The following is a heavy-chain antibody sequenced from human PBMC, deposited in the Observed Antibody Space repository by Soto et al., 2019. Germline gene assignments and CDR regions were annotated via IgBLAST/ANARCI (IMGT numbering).Heavy chain of an antibody. D-gene: IGHD6-19*01. J-gene: IGHJ5*02. CDR1: GGSISSYY. V-gene: IGHV4-59*01. Sequence: SETLSLTCTVSGGSISSYYWSWIRQPPGKGLEWIGYIYYSGSTNYNPSLKSRVTISVDTSKNQFSLELSSLRSEDTAVYYCATNLKAVAGYNWFDPWGQGTLVTVSS. CDR2: IYYSGST. CDR3: ATNLKAVAGYNWFDP.